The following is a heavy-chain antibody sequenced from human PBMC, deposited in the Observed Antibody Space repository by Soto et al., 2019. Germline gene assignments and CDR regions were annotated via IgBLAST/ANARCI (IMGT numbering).Heavy chain of an antibody. CDR3: AKVFTYYDFWSGYDSYYYYMDV. V-gene: IGHV3-23*01. Sequence: EVQLLESGGGLVQPGGSLRLSCAASGFTFSSYAMSWVRQAPGKGLEWVSAISGSGGSTYYGDSVKGRFTISRDNSKNTLYLQMNSLRAEDTAVYYSAKVFTYYDFWSGYDSYYYYMDVWGKGTTVTVSS. CDR2: ISGSGGST. D-gene: IGHD3-3*01. CDR1: GFTFSSYA. J-gene: IGHJ6*03.